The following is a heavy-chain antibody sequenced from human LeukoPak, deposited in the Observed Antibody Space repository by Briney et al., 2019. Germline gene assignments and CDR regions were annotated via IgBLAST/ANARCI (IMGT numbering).Heavy chain of an antibody. Sequence: KPSETLSLTCTVSGGSISSSSYYWGWIRQPPGKGLEWIGGIYYSGSTYYNPSLKSRVTISVDTSKNQFSLKLSSVTAADTAVYYCARLGGPGYWGQGTLVTVSS. CDR3: ARLGGPGY. J-gene: IGHJ4*02. V-gene: IGHV4-39*01. CDR2: IYYSGST. CDR1: GGSISSSSYY.